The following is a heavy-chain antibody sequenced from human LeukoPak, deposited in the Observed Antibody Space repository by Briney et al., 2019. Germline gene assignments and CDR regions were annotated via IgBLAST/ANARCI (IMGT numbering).Heavy chain of an antibody. D-gene: IGHD3-10*01. CDR3: ASQWGYYGSGSYRFDY. CDR2: IWYDGSNK. V-gene: IGHV3-33*01. J-gene: IGHJ4*02. Sequence: GGSLRLSCAASGFTFSSYGMHWVRQAPGKGMEWVAVIWYDGSNKYYADSVKGRFTISRDNYKNTLYLQMNSLRAEDTSVYYCASQWGYYGSGSYRFDYWGQGTLVTVSS. CDR1: GFTFSSYG.